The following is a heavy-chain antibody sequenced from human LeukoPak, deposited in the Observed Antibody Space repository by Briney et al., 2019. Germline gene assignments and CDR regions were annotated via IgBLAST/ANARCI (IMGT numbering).Heavy chain of an antibody. CDR3: ARSVEYSSSSPGS. J-gene: IGHJ4*02. Sequence: SVKVSCKASGGTFSSYAISWVRQAPGQGLEWMGRIIPIFGTANYAQKFQGRVTITTDESTSTAYMELSSLRSEDTAVYYCARSVEYSSSSPGSWGQGTLVTVSS. D-gene: IGHD6-6*01. CDR2: IIPIFGTA. CDR1: GGTFSSYA. V-gene: IGHV1-69*05.